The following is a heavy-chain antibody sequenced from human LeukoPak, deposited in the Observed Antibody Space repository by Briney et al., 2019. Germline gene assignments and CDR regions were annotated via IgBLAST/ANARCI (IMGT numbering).Heavy chain of an antibody. V-gene: IGHV4-34*01. CDR3: ASGYSWDY. CDR2: INHSGST. CDR1: GGSFSGYY. J-gene: IGHJ4*02. Sequence: PSETLSLTCAVYGGSFSGYYWSWIRQPPGKGLEWIGEINHSGSTNYNPSLKSRVTISVDTSKNQFSLKLSSVTAADTAVYYCASGYSWDYWGQGTLVTVPS. D-gene: IGHD5-18*01.